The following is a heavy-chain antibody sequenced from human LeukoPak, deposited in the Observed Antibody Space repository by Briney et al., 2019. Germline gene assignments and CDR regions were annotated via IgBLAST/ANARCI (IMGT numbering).Heavy chain of an antibody. CDR1: GYTFTGYG. CDR3: ARVQAWLYGLDV. V-gene: IGHV1-18*01. D-gene: IGHD5-12*01. Sequence: ASVKVSCKASGYTFTGYGITWVRQAPGQGLEWMGWISGYNGNTNYAQKVQGRVTMTTDTSTTTAYMELRSLRSDDTAMYYCARVQAWLYGLDVWGQGTTVTVSS. J-gene: IGHJ6*02. CDR2: ISGYNGNT.